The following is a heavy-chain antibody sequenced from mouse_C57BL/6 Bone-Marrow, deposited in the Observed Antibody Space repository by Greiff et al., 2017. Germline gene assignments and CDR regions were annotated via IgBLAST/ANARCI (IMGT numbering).Heavy chain of an antibody. Sequence: EVQLQQSGAELVRPGASVKLSCTASGFNFKDDYIHWVKQRPEQGLEWIGWIDPEIGDTEYASKFQGKATITSDTSSNTAYLQLTSLTSECTAVYYCSSFDGGYFDFWGQGTPLTVAS. CDR2: IDPEIGDT. CDR3: SSFDGGYFDF. V-gene: IGHV14-4*01. CDR1: GFNFKDDY. D-gene: IGHD1-1*02. J-gene: IGHJ2*01.